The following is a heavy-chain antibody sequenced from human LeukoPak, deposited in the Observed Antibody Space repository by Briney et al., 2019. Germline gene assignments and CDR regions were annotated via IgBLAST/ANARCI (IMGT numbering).Heavy chain of an antibody. V-gene: IGHV3-30*02. D-gene: IGHD3-22*01. J-gene: IGHJ4*02. CDR2: IRYDGSNK. Sequence: GGSLRLSCAASGFTFSSYDMHWVRQAPGKGLEWVAFIRYDGSNKYYADSVKGRFTISRDNSKNTLYLQMNSLRAEDTAVYYCAKAGVGYYDSSGYLLHWGQGTLVTVSS. CDR1: GFTFSSYD. CDR3: AKAGVGYYDSSGYLLH.